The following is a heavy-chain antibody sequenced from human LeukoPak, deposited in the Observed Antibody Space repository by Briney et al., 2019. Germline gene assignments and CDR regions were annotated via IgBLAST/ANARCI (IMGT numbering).Heavy chain of an antibody. D-gene: IGHD2-15*01. Sequence: SVKVSCKASGGTFSSYAISWVRQAPGQGLEWMGGIIPIFGTANYAQKFQGRVTITADESTSTAYMELSSLRSEDTAVYYCAIPGDCIGGSCNPLFPLAYGGQGTLSPSPQ. CDR1: GGTFSSYA. J-gene: IGHJ4*02. CDR3: AIPGDCIGGSCNPLFPLAY. V-gene: IGHV1-69*13. CDR2: IIPIFGTA.